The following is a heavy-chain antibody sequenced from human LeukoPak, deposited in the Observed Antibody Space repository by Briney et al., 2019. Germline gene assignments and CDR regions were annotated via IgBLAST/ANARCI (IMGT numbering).Heavy chain of an antibody. Sequence: SETLSLTCTVSGGSIRSSGYYWGWIRQPPGKGLEWIGNIYYSGSTFYNPSLKSRITISEDTSNNQFSLKLNSVTAADTAVFYCARGLWFGAYYFDHWGQGILVTVSS. CDR1: GGSIRSSGYY. CDR2: IYYSGST. D-gene: IGHD3-10*01. V-gene: IGHV4-39*07. J-gene: IGHJ4*02. CDR3: ARGLWFGAYYFDH.